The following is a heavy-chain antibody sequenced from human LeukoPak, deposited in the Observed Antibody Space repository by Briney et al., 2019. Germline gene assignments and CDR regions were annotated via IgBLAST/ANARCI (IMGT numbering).Heavy chain of an antibody. D-gene: IGHD4-17*01. J-gene: IGHJ4*02. CDR3: AKRGITVTSGVAYYFDY. CDR1: GFTFSNYA. V-gene: IGHV3-23*01. CDR2: ISVSGGST. Sequence: GGSLRLSCAASGFTFSNYAMSWVRQAPGKGLEWVSAISVSGGSTYYADSVKGRFTISRDNSENTLYLQMNSLRAEDTAVFYCAKRGITVTSGVAYYFDYWGQGTLVTVSS.